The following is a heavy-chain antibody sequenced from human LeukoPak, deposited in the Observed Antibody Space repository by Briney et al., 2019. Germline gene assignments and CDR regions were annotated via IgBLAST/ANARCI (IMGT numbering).Heavy chain of an antibody. CDR1: GFTFNNYG. D-gene: IGHD5-12*01. J-gene: IGHJ4*02. CDR2: ISGGGGTT. V-gene: IGHV3-23*01. CDR3: TKAREYRGYNVDY. Sequence: GGSLRLSCAASGFTFNNYGMNWVRQAPGKGLEWVSGISGGGGTTYDADSVKGRFTISRDNSRSTLYLQMNSLRPEDTALYYCTKAREYRGYNVDYWGQGTLVTVSS.